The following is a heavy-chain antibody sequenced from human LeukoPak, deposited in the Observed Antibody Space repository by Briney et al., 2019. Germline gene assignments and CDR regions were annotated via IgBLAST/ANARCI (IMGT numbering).Heavy chain of an antibody. V-gene: IGHV4-34*01. J-gene: IGHJ4*02. Sequence: SETLSLTCAVYGGSFSGYYWSWIRQPPGKGLEWIGEINHSGSTNYNPSLKSRVTISVDTSKNQFSLKLSSVTAADTAVYYCARLIPFDYWGQGTLVTVSS. CDR1: GGSFSGYY. CDR2: INHSGST. CDR3: ARLIPFDY.